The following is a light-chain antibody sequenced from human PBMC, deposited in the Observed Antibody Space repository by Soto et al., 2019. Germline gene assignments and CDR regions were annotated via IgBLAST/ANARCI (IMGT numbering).Light chain of an antibody. CDR3: QQYYSPPLS. J-gene: IGKJ4*01. V-gene: IGKV4-1*01. CDR1: QSLLFSSNNKNY. Sequence: DIVMTQSPYCLAVSLGERATINCKSSQSLLFSSNNKNYLAWYQQKGGQPPKLLIYWASTRESGVPDRFSGSGSGTDFTLTITSLKAEDVAVYYCQQYYSPPLSFGGGTKVDIK. CDR2: WAS.